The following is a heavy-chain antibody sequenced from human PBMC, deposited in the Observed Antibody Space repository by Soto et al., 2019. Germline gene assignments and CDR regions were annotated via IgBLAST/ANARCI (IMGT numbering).Heavy chain of an antibody. CDR2: ISGSGGRT. V-gene: IGHV3-23*01. D-gene: IGHD3-3*01. J-gene: IGHJ6*02. Sequence: GGSLRLSCAASGFTFSNYAMNWVRQAPGKGLEWVSIISGSGGRTNYADSVKGRFTISRDNAKNMLYLQMNSLKVEDTDVYDCARSRWSSWIGSFSCAMDVWGQGTTVTVSS. CDR3: ARSRWSSWIGSFSCAMDV. CDR1: GFTFSNYA.